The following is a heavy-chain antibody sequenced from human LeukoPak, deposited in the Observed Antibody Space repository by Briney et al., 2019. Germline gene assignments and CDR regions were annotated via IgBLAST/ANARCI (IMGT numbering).Heavy chain of an antibody. CDR2: ISGDGATT. CDR1: GFTFDEYA. V-gene: IGHV3-43*02. D-gene: IGHD3-10*01. Sequence: GGSLRLSCAASGFTFDEYAMHWVRQAPGKGLEWVSLISGDGATTHYADSVTGRFTISRDNSKNSLYLQMNSLRTEDTALYYCAKGFGEGGYWGQGTLVTVSS. J-gene: IGHJ4*02. CDR3: AKGFGEGGY.